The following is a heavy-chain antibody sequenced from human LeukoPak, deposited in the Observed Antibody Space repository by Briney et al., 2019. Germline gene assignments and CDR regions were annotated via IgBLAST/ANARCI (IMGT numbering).Heavy chain of an antibody. CDR1: GYTFTSYD. J-gene: IGHJ4*02. D-gene: IGHD6-19*01. V-gene: IGHV1-8*01. CDR3: ARGRGSGSGWRRFGY. Sequence: ASLKVSCKASGYTFTSYDINWVRQATGQGLEWMGWMNRNIGNTGYAQKFQGRVTMTRDTSISTAYMELSSLTSEDSPVYYCARGRGSGSGWRRFGYWGPGTLFTLS. CDR2: MNRNIGNT.